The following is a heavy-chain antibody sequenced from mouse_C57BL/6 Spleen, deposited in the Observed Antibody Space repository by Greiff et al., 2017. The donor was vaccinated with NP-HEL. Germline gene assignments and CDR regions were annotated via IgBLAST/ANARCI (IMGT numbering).Heavy chain of an antibody. D-gene: IGHD4-1*01. CDR1: GFTFSDYG. V-gene: IGHV5-17*01. CDR2: ISSGSSTI. CDR3: ARGNWDGGDYFDY. Sequence: EVQRVESGGGLVKPGGSLKLSCAASGFTFSDYGMHWVRQAPEKGLEWVAYISSGSSTIYYADTVKGRFTISRDNAKNTLVLQMTSLRSEDTAMYDCARGNWDGGDYFDYWGQGTTLTVSS. J-gene: IGHJ2*01.